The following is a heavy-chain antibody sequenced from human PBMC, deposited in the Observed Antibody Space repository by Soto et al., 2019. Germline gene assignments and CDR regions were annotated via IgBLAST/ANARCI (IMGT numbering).Heavy chain of an antibody. V-gene: IGHV3-9*01. CDR2: ISWNSGSI. J-gene: IGHJ5*02. Sequence: EVQLVESGGGLVQPGRSLRLSCAASGFTFDDYAMHWVRQAPGKGLEWVSGISWNSGSIGYADSVKGRFTISRDNAKNSLYLQMISLRAEDTALYYCAKARGSSSWYGGWFDPWGQGTLVTVSS. CDR1: GFTFDDYA. CDR3: AKARGSSSWYGGWFDP. D-gene: IGHD6-13*01.